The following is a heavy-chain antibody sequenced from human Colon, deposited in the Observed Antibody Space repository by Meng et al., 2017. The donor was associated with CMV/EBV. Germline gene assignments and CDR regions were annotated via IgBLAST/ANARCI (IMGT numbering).Heavy chain of an antibody. CDR3: ARGYDSARALYYDGMDV. D-gene: IGHD5-12*01. CDR1: GFALNTYY. J-gene: IGHJ6*02. V-gene: IGHV3-21*01. Sequence: GESLKISCAASGFALNTYYMNWVRQAPGKGLEWVSSISSSSNYIYYADSVKGRFTISRDNAKNSLYLHMNNLRAEDTAVYYCARGYDSARALYYDGMDVWGQGTTVTVSS. CDR2: ISSSSNYI.